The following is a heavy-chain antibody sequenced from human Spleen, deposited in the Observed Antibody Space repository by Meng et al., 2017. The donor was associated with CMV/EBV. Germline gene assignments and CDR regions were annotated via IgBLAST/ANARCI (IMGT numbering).Heavy chain of an antibody. J-gene: IGHJ4*02. CDR2: IQQDGSEK. Sequence: LSCAASGFTFSSYPMSWVRQAPGKGLEWVAKIQQDGSEKYYVDSVKGRFTISRDNAKNSLFLQMSSLRVEDTALYYCARLSAYSHDYWGQGTLVTVSS. CDR1: GFTFSSYP. CDR3: ARLSAYSHDY. V-gene: IGHV3-7*01. D-gene: IGHD4-11*01.